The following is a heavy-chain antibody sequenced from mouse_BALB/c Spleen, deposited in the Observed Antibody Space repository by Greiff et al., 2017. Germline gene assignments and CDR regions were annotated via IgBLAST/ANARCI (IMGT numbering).Heavy chain of an antibody. D-gene: IGHD2-2*01. CDR2: INPDSSTI. Sequence: EVKLLESGGGLVQPGGSLKLSCAASGFDFSRYWMSWVRQAPGKGLEWIGEINPDSSTINYTPSLKDKFIISRDNAKNTLYLQMSKVRSEDTALYYCARQGGYDGYYAMDYWGQGTSVTVSS. V-gene: IGHV4-1*02. CDR3: ARQGGYDGYYAMDY. J-gene: IGHJ4*01. CDR1: GFDFSRYW.